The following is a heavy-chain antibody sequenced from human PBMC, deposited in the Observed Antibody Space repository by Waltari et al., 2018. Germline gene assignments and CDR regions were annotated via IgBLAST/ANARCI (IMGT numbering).Heavy chain of an antibody. J-gene: IGHJ4*02. Sequence: EVQLVESGGGLVQPGGSLSPSCEASGFTLSTNAMSGVRQAPGKGLEWVSAISGSGGSTYYADSVKGRFTISRDNSKNTLYLQMNSLRAEDTAVYYCAKSPISSTSCSDYWGQGTLVTVSS. CDR3: AKSPISSTSCSDY. D-gene: IGHD2-2*01. CDR1: GFTLSTNA. CDR2: ISGSGGST. V-gene: IGHV3-23*04.